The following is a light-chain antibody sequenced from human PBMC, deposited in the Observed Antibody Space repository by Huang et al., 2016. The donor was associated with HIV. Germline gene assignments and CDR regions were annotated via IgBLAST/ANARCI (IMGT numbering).Light chain of an antibody. CDR3: QQTSTAPMYS. Sequence: DIQMTQSPSSLSASVGDRVTITCRASQNISNYLNWYQQRPGKAPNLLIFGASSLQSGVQSRFSGGGSETVCTLTSSSRQPEDFASYYCQQTSTAPMYSFGQGTELEIK. CDR1: QNISNY. CDR2: GAS. J-gene: IGKJ2*03. V-gene: IGKV1-39*01.